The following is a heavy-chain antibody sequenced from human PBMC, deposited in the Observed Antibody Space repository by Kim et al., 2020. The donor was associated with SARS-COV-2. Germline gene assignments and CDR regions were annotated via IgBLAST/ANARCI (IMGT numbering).Heavy chain of an antibody. CDR1: GFTFSSYA. D-gene: IGHD2-15*01. CDR3: ARDWWQRDESWGPCGD. CDR2: IGSKGGST. Sequence: GGSLRLSCAASGFTFSSYAMNWVRQAPGKGLEYVSTIGSKGGSTYYADSVKGRFTISRDNSKNTLYLQMGSLKTEDMAVYYCARDWWQRDESWGPCGDWGQGTVLTVSS. V-gene: IGHV3-64*02. J-gene: IGHJ4*02.